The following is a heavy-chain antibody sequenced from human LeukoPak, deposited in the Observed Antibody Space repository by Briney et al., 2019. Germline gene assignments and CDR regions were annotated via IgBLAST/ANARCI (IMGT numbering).Heavy chain of an antibody. Sequence: PSETLSLTCSVSGYSIGSGYDWAWIRPPPGKGLEWIGEINHSGSTNYNPSLKSRVTISVDTSKNQFSLKLSSVTAADTAVYYCARHVRVLRYFDWLSKRGFDPWGQGTLVTVSS. CDR1: GYSIGSGYD. CDR2: INHSGST. D-gene: IGHD3-9*01. V-gene: IGHV4-38-2*02. CDR3: ARHVRVLRYFDWLSKRGFDP. J-gene: IGHJ5*02.